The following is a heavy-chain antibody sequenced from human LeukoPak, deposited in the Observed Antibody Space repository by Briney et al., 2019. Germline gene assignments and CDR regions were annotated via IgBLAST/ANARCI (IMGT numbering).Heavy chain of an antibody. J-gene: IGHJ1*01. CDR1: GFTFSSYG. CDR2: IRYDGSNK. D-gene: IGHD3-22*01. V-gene: IGHV3-30*02. CDR3: ATDATNYYDSSGYWLEYFQH. Sequence: GGSLRLSCAASGFTFSSYGMHWVRQAPGKGLEWVAFIRYDGSNKYYADSVKGRFTISRDNSKNTLYLQMNSLRAEDTAVYYCATDATNYYDSSGYWLEYFQHWGQGTLVTVSS.